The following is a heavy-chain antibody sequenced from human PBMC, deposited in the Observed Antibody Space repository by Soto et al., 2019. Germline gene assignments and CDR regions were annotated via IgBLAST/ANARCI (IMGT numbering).Heavy chain of an antibody. D-gene: IGHD6-13*01. CDR3: ASSGYSSSPFDY. V-gene: IGHV3-30-3*01. CDR1: GFTFSSYA. J-gene: IGHJ4*02. CDR2: ISYDGSNK. Sequence: GGSLRLSCASSGFTFSSYAMHLVRQAPGKGLEWVAVISYDGSNKYYADSVKGRFTISRDNSKDTLYLQMNSLRAEDTAVYYCASSGYSSSPFDYWGQGTLVTVSS.